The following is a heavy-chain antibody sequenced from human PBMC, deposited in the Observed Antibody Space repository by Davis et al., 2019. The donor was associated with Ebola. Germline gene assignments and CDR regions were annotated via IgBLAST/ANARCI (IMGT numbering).Heavy chain of an antibody. D-gene: IGHD1-26*01. V-gene: IGHV3-7*03. Sequence: PGGSLRLSCAASGFTFSTYWMSWVRQAPGKGLEWVANIKQDGSEKYYVDSVKDRFIISRDNVENSLYLQMYSLRAEDTAVYYCARDKIVGATYFDYWGQGILVIVSS. CDR3: ARDKIVGATYFDY. CDR2: IKQDGSEK. CDR1: GFTFSTYW. J-gene: IGHJ4*02.